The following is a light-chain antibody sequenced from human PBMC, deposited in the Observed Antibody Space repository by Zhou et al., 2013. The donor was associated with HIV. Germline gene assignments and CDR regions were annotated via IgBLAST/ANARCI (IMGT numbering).Light chain of an antibody. CDR2: EVN. CDR1: SSDVGAYNY. V-gene: IGLV2-8*01. J-gene: IGLJ2*01. Sequence: QSALTQPASVSGSPGQSITISCTGTSSDVGAYNYVAWYQQHPGKVPKIMIYEVNKRPSGVPDRFSGSKSGNTASLTVSGLQAEDEAEYYCGSYAGSSRWIFGGGTKLTVL. CDR3: GSYAGSSRWI.